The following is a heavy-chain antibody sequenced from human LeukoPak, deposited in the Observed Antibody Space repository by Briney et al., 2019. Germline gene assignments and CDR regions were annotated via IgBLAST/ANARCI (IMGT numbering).Heavy chain of an antibody. CDR2: ISGSGGST. CDR3: AKAHLRITMIVVVFDY. Sequence: GGSLRLSCAASGFTFSSYAMSWVRQAPGKGLEWVSAISGSGGSTYYADSVKGRFTISRDNSKNTLYLQMDSLRAEDTAVYYCAKAHLRITMIVVVFDYWGQGTLVTVSS. CDR1: GFTFSSYA. D-gene: IGHD3-22*01. V-gene: IGHV3-23*01. J-gene: IGHJ4*02.